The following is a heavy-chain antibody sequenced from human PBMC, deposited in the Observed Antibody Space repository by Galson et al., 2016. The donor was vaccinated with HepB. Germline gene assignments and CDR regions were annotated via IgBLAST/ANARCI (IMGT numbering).Heavy chain of an antibody. J-gene: IGHJ5*02. CDR1: GFTFSDYG. D-gene: IGHD5-18*01. CDR3: ARGFGSRERQHDFDP. V-gene: IGHV3-33*01. Sequence: SLRLSCAASGFTFSDYGMHWVRQAPGKGLEWVAVIWHDASYIYYADSVKGRFTISRDSSKSTLDLQMSGLRVEDTAVYHFARGFGSRERQHDFDPWGQGTLVTGSS. CDR2: IWHDASYI.